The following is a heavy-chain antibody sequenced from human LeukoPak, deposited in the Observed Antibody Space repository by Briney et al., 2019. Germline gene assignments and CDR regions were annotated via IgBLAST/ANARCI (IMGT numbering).Heavy chain of an antibody. CDR1: GFTVSGNY. J-gene: IGHJ4*02. CDR3: AGGNTWPGLSY. V-gene: IGHV3-53*01. CDR2: IYTAGST. D-gene: IGHD6-25*01. Sequence: QAGGSLRLSCAASGFTVSGNYMSWVRQAPGKGLEWVSVIYTAGSTYNADSVKGRFTISRDKSKNTLYLQMNTLRAEDTAVYFCAGGNTWPGLSYWGQGTLLTVSS.